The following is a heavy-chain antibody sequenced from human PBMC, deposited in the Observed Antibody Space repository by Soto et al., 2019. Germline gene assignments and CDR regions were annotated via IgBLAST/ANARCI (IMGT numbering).Heavy chain of an antibody. CDR3: ALRLGDPGRLYFDY. D-gene: IGHD3-16*01. Sequence: QVQLQESGPGLVKPSQTLSLTCTVSGGSISSGGYYCSWIRQHPGKGLEWIAYIYYSGSTYYNPSLKSRVSISVDTSKNQFSLKLSSVTAADTAVYYCALRLGDPGRLYFDYWGQGTLVTVSS. CDR2: IYYSGST. J-gene: IGHJ4*02. CDR1: GGSISSGGYY. V-gene: IGHV4-31*03.